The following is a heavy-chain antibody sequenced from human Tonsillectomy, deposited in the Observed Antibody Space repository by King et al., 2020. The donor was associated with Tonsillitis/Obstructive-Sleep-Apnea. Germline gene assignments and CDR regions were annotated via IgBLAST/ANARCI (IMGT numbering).Heavy chain of an antibody. CDR1: GGSVRSVHYF. J-gene: IGHJ4*02. D-gene: IGHD5-24*01. CDR3: ARARRRDGYNGIDF. V-gene: IGHV4-61*03. Sequence: QLQESGPGLVKPSETLSLTCSVSGGSVRSVHYFWHWIRQPPGKGLEWLGYVYDSGRTDYNPSLKGRLTLSMDVSKNLFSLKMTSMTAADTAIYYCARARRRDGYNGIDFWGQGTLVTVSS. CDR2: VYDSGRT.